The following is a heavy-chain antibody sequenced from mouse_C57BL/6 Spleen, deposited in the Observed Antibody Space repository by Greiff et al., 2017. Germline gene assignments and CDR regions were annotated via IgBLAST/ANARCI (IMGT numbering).Heavy chain of an antibody. Sequence: QVQLQQPGAELVKPGASVKISCKASGYAFTSYWMNWVKQRPGQGLEWIGQIYPGDGDTNYNGKFKGKATLTADKSSSTAYMQLSSLTSEDSAVYFCARYCYDGYDWYFDVWGTGTTVTVSS. CDR2: IYPGDGDT. V-gene: IGHV1-80*01. CDR1: GYAFTSYW. J-gene: IGHJ1*03. D-gene: IGHD2-3*01. CDR3: ARYCYDGYDWYFDV.